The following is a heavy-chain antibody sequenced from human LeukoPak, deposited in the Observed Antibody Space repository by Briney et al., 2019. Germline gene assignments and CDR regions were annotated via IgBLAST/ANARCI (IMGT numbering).Heavy chain of an antibody. CDR3: ARLTLTGVGGRGWFDS. CDR2: VADRGFP. J-gene: IGHJ5*01. V-gene: IGHV4-39*02. Sequence: PSETLSLTCFVSGDSITNSGWSWGWVRQPPEKGLEWIGTLPEAENVADRGFPSYNPSLTLRVTISADPSKNHLSLTVNSVTAADTASYYCARLTLTGVGGRGWFDSWGQGALVIVSS. CDR1: GDSITNSGWS. D-gene: IGHD3-3*01.